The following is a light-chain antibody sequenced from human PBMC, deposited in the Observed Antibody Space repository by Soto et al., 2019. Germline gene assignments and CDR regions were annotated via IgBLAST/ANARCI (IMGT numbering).Light chain of an antibody. CDR2: GTF. Sequence: PGARATLSCRASQSVNSNVAWYQQKPGQAPRLLIHGTFTRATGIPARFSGSGSGTEFTLTISSLQSEDFAVYYCQQYNNWPPRTTFGQGTRLEIK. CDR1: QSVNSN. V-gene: IGKV3-15*01. J-gene: IGKJ5*01. CDR3: QQYNNWPPRTT.